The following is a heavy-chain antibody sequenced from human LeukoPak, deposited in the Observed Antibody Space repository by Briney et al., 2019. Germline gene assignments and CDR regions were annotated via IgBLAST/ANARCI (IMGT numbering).Heavy chain of an antibody. CDR3: ARGSTGTKGVDY. CDR2: IKQDGSEK. J-gene: IGHJ4*02. Sequence: GGSLRLSCAASGFTFSSDWMSWVRQAPGKGLEWVADIKQDGSEKYYVDSVKGRFTISRDNAKNSLYLQMNSLRADDKAVYYCARGSTGTKGVDYWGQGTLVTVSS. D-gene: IGHD1-7*01. V-gene: IGHV3-7*01. CDR1: GFTFSSDW.